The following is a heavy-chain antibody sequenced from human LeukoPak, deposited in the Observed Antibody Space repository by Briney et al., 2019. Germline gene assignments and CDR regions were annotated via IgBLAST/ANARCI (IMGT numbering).Heavy chain of an antibody. CDR2: IYHSGST. CDR3: ARDITIFGPAGGFDY. V-gene: IGHV4-39*07. Sequence: SETLSLTCTVSGGSISGSSYYWGWIRQPPGKGLEWIGSIYHSGSTYYNPSLKSRVTISVDTSKNQFSLKLSSVTAADTAVYYCARDITIFGPAGGFDYWGQGTLVTVSS. J-gene: IGHJ4*02. D-gene: IGHD3-3*01. CDR1: GGSISGSSYY.